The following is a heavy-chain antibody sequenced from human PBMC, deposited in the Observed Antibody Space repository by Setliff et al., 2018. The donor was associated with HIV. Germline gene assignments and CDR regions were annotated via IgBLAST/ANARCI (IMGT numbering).Heavy chain of an antibody. CDR2: IKSKSDGGTT. V-gene: IGHV3-15*01. D-gene: IGHD5-12*01. CDR3: AKVGREYNGYDLTFDS. Sequence: GGSLRLSCAASGFTFSKAWMNWVRQAPGKGLEWVGRIKSKSDGGTTDYASPVKGRFTISRDNSKNTLNLKMNTLRAEDTAMYYCAKVGREYNGYDLTFDSWGQGTLVTVSS. CDR1: GFTFSKAW. J-gene: IGHJ4*02.